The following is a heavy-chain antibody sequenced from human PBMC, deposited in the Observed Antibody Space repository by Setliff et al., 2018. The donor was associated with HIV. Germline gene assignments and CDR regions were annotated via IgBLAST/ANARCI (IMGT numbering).Heavy chain of an antibody. CDR3: VRASYSSSWYNIRPFDF. CDR2: IRQDGSEK. J-gene: IGHJ4*02. V-gene: IGHV3-7*01. Sequence: PGGSLRLSCAASGFAIGGSWMNWVRQAPGKGLEWVANIRQDGSEKYYVDSVKGRFTISRDSAKNSLFLQMNSLRVEDTAVYYCVRASYSSSWYNIRPFDFWAQGTLVTVSS. CDR1: GFAIGGSW. D-gene: IGHD6-13*01.